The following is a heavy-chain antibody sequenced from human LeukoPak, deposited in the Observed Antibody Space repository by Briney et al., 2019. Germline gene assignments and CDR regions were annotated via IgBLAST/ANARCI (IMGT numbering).Heavy chain of an antibody. CDR2: INPSGGST. Sequence: ASVKASCKASGYTFTSYYMHWVRQAPGQGLEWMGIINPSGGSTSYAQKFQGRVTMTRDTSTSTVYMELSSLRSEDTAVYYCARDPHCSSTSCYGPLIGWFDPWGQGTLVIVSS. CDR3: ARDPHCSSTSCYGPLIGWFDP. V-gene: IGHV1-46*01. J-gene: IGHJ5*02. D-gene: IGHD2-2*01. CDR1: GYTFTSYY.